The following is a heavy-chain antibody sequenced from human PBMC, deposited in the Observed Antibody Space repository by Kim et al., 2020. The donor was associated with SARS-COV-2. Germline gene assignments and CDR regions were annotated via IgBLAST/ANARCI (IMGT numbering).Heavy chain of an antibody. CDR3: ARLTWELTSFDY. J-gene: IGHJ4*02. CDR2: IYYSGST. CDR1: GGSISSSSYY. D-gene: IGHD1-26*01. Sequence: SQTLSLTCTVSGGSISSSSYYWGWIRQPPGKGLEWIGSIYYSGSTYYNPSLKSRVTISVDTSKNQFSLKLSSVTAADTAVYYCARLTWELTSFDYWGQGT. V-gene: IGHV4-39*01.